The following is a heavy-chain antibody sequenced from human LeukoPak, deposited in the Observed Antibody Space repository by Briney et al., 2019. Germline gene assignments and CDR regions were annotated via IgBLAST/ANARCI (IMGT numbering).Heavy chain of an antibody. Sequence: SETLSLTCTVSGGSITSSSYYWGWIRQPPGKGLEWIRTIYYSGSTYYNPSLRSRVTISVDTSKNQVSLRLSSVTAADTAVYYCARHPTRGYYDSRMDRVDYWGQGTLVTVSS. J-gene: IGHJ4*02. V-gene: IGHV4-39*01. CDR2: IYYSGST. CDR1: GGSITSSSYY. CDR3: ARHPTRGYYDSRMDRVDY. D-gene: IGHD3-22*01.